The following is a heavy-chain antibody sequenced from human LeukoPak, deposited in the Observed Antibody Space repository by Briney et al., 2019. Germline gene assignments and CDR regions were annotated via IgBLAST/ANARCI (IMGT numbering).Heavy chain of an antibody. CDR3: ARGSSGYDLPDY. CDR2: IYYSGST. V-gene: IGHV4-59*01. J-gene: IGHJ4*02. Sequence: SETLSLTCTASGGSISSYYWSWIRQPPGKELEWIGYIYYSGSTNYNPSLKSRVTMSVDTSKNQFSLKLSSVTAADTAVYFCARGSSGYDLPDYWGQGTLVTVSS. D-gene: IGHD5-12*01. CDR1: GGSISSYY.